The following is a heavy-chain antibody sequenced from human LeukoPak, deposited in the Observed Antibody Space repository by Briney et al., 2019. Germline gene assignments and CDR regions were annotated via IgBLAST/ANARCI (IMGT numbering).Heavy chain of an antibody. D-gene: IGHD2-21*02. CDR3: ASAFNMVTDAFGI. CDR2: INYIGSS. V-gene: IGHV4-59*01. CDR1: GGSFSSYY. J-gene: IGHJ3*02. Sequence: SETLSLTCTVSGGSFSSYYWSWFRHPPGKGLEWVANINYIGSSNSNPSLESRVTLSIDTSKNQFSLKLSSVTAADTAVYYCASAFNMVTDAFGIWGQGTRVTVSS.